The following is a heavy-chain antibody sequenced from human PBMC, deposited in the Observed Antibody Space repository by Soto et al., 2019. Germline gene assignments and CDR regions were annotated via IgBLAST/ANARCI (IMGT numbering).Heavy chain of an antibody. CDR1: GYTFTSYD. V-gene: IGHV1-8*01. J-gene: IGHJ4*02. CDR2: MNPNTGNS. Sequence: ASVKVSCKASGYTFTSYDIYWVRQATGQGLEWMGWMNPNTGNSGYAQKFQGRVTMTGDTSISTAHMELSSLRSEDTAVYYCARRAETNGWNGFGADKYYFDFWGQGTLVTVSS. CDR3: ARRAETNGWNGFGADKYYFDF. D-gene: IGHD1-1*01.